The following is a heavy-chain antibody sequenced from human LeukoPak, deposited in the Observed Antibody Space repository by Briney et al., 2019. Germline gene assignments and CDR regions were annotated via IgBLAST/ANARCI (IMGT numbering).Heavy chain of an antibody. J-gene: IGHJ6*02. CDR3: ARGHYEMDV. V-gene: IGHV3-11*01. CDR1: GFTFSDYY. CDR2: ITIGVGAT. Sequence: GGSLRLSCAASGFTFSDYYMTWIRQSPQKGLEWISHITIGVGATYYADSVKGRFTISRDNAEKLLYLEMNSLRADDTAVYYCARGHYEMDVWGLGTTVTVSS.